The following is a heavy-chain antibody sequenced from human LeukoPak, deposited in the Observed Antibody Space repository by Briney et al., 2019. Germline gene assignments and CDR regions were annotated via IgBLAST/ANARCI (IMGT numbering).Heavy chain of an antibody. CDR2: ISDDGGNK. D-gene: IGHD3-22*01. CDR3: APGLLSYYESRGGDY. V-gene: IGHV3-30*01. J-gene: IGHJ4*02. CDR1: GFTFSSYA. Sequence: GGSLRLSCAASGFTFSSYAMPWVRQVPGKGLEWVAVISDDGGNKYYADSVKGRFTISRDNTKNTLYLQMNSLRAEDTAVYYCAPGLLSYYESRGGDYWAQGPLVTVSS.